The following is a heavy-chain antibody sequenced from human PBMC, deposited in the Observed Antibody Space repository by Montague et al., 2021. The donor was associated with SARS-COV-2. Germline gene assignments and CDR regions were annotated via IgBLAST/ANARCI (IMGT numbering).Heavy chain of an antibody. Sequence: SLRLSCAASGFTFNNFGMHWVRQAPGQGLEWVAVISYDGSIRYYADSVEGRFTISRDWSKNTLYLQMSSLRPEDTAVYYCAKDATIFWFERGRGTFDHWGQGTLVAVSS. CDR3: AKDATIFWFERGRGTFDH. CDR1: GFTFNNFG. J-gene: IGHJ4*02. CDR2: ISYDGSIR. V-gene: IGHV3-30*18. D-gene: IGHD3-10*01.